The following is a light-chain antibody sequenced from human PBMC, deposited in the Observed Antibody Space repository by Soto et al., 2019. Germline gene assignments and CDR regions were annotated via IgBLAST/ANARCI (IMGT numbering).Light chain of an antibody. CDR2: LGS. Sequence: DIVMTQSPLSLPVTPGEPASISCRSSQSLLHSNGYNYLDWYLQKPGQSPQLLIYLGSHRASGIPDRFSGSGSGTDFTLTISRLEPEDVAVYYCQQYGSTLWTFGQGTKVDIK. J-gene: IGKJ1*01. V-gene: IGKV2-28*01. CDR3: QQYGSTLWT. CDR1: QSLLHSNGYNY.